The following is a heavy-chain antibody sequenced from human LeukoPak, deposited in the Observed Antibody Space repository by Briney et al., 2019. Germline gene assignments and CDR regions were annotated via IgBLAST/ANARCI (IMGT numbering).Heavy chain of an antibody. V-gene: IGHV4-59*08. Sequence: SETLSLTRTVSGGSISSYYWSWFRQPPGKGLEWIGYIYYSGSTNYNPSLKSRVTISVDTSKNQFSLKLSSVTAADTAVYYCARQVITFGGVIVGLDYWGQGTLVTVSS. CDR3: ARQVITFGGVIVGLDY. D-gene: IGHD3-16*02. CDR1: GGSISSYY. J-gene: IGHJ4*02. CDR2: IYYSGST.